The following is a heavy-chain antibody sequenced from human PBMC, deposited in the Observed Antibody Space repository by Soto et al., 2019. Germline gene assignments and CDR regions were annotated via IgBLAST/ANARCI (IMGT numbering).Heavy chain of an antibody. V-gene: IGHV1-46*01. CDR3: ARAASRRQYHY. CDR2: INPSGGST. J-gene: IGHJ4*02. D-gene: IGHD4-4*01. CDR1: GYPFTSYY. Sequence: XSVKVSCNASGYPFTSYYMHWVRQAPGQGLEWMGIINPSGGSTSYAQKFQGRVTMTRDTSTSTVYMELSSLRSEDTAVYYCARAASRRQYHYWGQGTLVTVSS.